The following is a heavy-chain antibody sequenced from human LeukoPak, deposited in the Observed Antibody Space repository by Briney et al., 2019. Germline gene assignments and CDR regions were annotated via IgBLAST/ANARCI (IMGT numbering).Heavy chain of an antibody. D-gene: IGHD3-16*02. V-gene: IGHV4-59*01. CDR3: ARVLYDYVWGSYRQTYYFDY. CDR1: GGSMSSYY. Sequence: SETLSLTCTVSGGSMSSYYWSWIRQPPGKGLDWIGYIFYTGSTNYNPSLKSRVTLSVDTSKNQFSLKLSSVTAADTAVYYCARVLYDYVWGSYRQTYYFDYWGQGTLVTVSS. CDR2: IFYTGST. J-gene: IGHJ4*02.